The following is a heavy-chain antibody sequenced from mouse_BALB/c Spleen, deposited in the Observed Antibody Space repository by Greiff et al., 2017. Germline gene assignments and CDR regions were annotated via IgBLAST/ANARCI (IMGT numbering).Heavy chain of an antibody. V-gene: IGHV5-9-4*01. J-gene: IGHJ4*01. CDR2: ISSGGSYT. D-gene: IGHD2-3*01. Sequence: EVQRVESGGGLVKPGGSLKLSCAASGFTFSSYAMSWVRQSPEKRLEWVAEISSGGSYTYYPDTVTGRFTISRDNAKNTLYLERSSLRSEDTAMYYCARDLDGYSYYAMDYWGQGTSVTVSS. CDR1: GFTFSSYA. CDR3: ARDLDGYSYYAMDY.